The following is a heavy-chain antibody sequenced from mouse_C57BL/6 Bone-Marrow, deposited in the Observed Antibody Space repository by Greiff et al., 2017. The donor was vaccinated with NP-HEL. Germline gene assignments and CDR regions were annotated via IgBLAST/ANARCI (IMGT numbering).Heavy chain of an antibody. CDR2: INPNNGGT. CDR1: GYTFTDYY. D-gene: IGHD1-1*01. CDR3: AREGIGSRYAMDY. Sequence: VQLQQSGPELVKPGASVKISCKASGYTFTDYYMNWVKQSHGKSLEWIGDINPNNGGTSYNQKFKGKATLTVDKSSSTAYMELRSLTSEDSAVYYCAREGIGSRYAMDYWGQGTSVTVSS. V-gene: IGHV1-26*01. J-gene: IGHJ4*01.